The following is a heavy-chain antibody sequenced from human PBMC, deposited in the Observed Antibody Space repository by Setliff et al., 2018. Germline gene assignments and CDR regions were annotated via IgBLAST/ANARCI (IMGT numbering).Heavy chain of an antibody. CDR1: GFTFSSYG. Sequence: GGSLRLSCAASGFTFSSYGMIWVRQAPGKGLEWVSIIYSGGSSTYYGDSVKGRFTISRDNSQNTLYLQMNSLRAEDTAVYYCAKDRPQGVNGRSLDYWGRGALVTVSS. D-gene: IGHD3-10*01. V-gene: IGHV3-23*03. CDR2: IYSGGSST. CDR3: AKDRPQGVNGRSLDY. J-gene: IGHJ4*02.